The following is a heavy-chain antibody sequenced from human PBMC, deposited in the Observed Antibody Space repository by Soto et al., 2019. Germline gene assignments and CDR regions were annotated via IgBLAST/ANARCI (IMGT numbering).Heavy chain of an antibody. Sequence: QVRLVESGGGVVQPGRSLRLSCAASGFTFSSYAMHWVRQAPGKGLEWVAVISYDGSNKYYADSVKGRFTISRDNSKNTLYLQMNSLRAEDTAVYYCAREVQWGDYYGMDVWGQGTTVTVSS. CDR2: ISYDGSNK. J-gene: IGHJ6*02. CDR3: AREVQWGDYYGMDV. CDR1: GFTFSSYA. D-gene: IGHD1-1*01. V-gene: IGHV3-30-3*01.